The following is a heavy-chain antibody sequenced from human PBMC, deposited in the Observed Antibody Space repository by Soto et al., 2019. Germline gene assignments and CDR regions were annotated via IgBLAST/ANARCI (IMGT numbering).Heavy chain of an antibody. CDR3: AAARGYSGYRGTWGVYYFDY. D-gene: IGHD5-12*01. J-gene: IGHJ4*02. Sequence: ASVKVSCKASGFTFTSSAVQWVRQARGQRLEWIGWIVVGSGNTNYAQKFQERVTITRDMSTSTAYMELSSLRSEETAVYYCAAARGYSGYRGTWGVYYFDYWGQGTLATVSS. CDR1: GFTFTSSA. CDR2: IVVGSGNT. V-gene: IGHV1-58*01.